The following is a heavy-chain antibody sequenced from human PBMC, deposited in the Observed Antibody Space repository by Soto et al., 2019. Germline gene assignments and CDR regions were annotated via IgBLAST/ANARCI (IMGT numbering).Heavy chain of an antibody. CDR3: ARGLELRWFDP. J-gene: IGHJ5*02. V-gene: IGHV3-21*01. D-gene: IGHD1-7*01. CDR2: ISSSSSYI. Sequence: GGSLRLSCAASGFTFSSYSMNWVRQAPGKGLEWVSSISSSSSYIYYADSVKGRFTISRDNAKNSLYLQMNSLRAEDTAVYYCARGLELRWFDPWGQGTLVTVSS. CDR1: GFTFSSYS.